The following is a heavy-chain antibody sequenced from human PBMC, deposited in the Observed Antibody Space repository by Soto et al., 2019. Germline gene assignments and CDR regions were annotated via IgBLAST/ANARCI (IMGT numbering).Heavy chain of an antibody. D-gene: IGHD6-6*01. CDR2: ISSSSSTI. CDR1: GFTFSSYS. Sequence: GGSLRLSCAASGFTFSSYSMNWVRQAPGKGLEWVSYISSSSSTIYYADSVKGRFTISRDNAKNSLYLQMNSLRAEDTAVYYCARAFGSSNFDYWGQGTLVTVSS. V-gene: IGHV3-48*01. CDR3: ARAFGSSNFDY. J-gene: IGHJ4*02.